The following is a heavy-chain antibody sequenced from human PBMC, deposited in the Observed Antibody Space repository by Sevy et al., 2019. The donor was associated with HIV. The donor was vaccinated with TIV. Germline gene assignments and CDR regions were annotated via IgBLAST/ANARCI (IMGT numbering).Heavy chain of an antibody. D-gene: IGHD6-13*01. J-gene: IGHJ3*02. CDR1: GFTFSSYA. CDR2: ISGSGYST. V-gene: IGHV3-23*01. CDR3: ATQQQLVLFDAFDI. Sequence: GGSLRLSCAASGFTFSSYAMSWVRQAPGKGLEWVSAISGSGYSTYYADSVKGRFTISRDNSNNTLYLQMNSLRAEDTAVYFCATQQQLVLFDAFDIWGQGTMVTVSS.